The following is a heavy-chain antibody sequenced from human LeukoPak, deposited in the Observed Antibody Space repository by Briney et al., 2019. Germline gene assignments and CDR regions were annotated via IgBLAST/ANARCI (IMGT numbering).Heavy chain of an antibody. Sequence: GGSLRLSCAASGFTFDDYAMHWVRQAPGGGLEWVSGIRWNSGSIGYADSVKGRFTIYRDNAKNSLYLQMHSLRAEDTALYYCAKAGSGYWSGDSCLSEYFDLWGRGTLVTVSS. CDR1: GFTFDDYA. D-gene: IGHD2-15*01. CDR2: IRWNSGSI. J-gene: IGHJ2*01. V-gene: IGHV3-9*01. CDR3: AKAGSGYWSGDSCLSEYFDL.